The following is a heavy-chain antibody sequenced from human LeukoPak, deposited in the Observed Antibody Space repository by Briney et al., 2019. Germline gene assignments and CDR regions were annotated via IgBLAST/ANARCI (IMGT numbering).Heavy chain of an antibody. J-gene: IGHJ3*02. Sequence: SETLSLTCAVYGGSFSGYYWSWIRQPPGKGLEWIGEINHSGSTNYNPSLKSRVTISVDTSENQFSLKLSSVTAADTAVYYCARDVGSAAAVNDAFDIWGQGTMVTVSS. CDR1: GGSFSGYY. D-gene: IGHD6-13*01. V-gene: IGHV4-34*01. CDR2: INHSGST. CDR3: ARDVGSAAAVNDAFDI.